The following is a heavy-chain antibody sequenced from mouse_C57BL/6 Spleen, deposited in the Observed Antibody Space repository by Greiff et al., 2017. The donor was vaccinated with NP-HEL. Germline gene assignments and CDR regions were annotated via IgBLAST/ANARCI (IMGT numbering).Heavy chain of an antibody. J-gene: IGHJ4*01. D-gene: IGHD1-1*01. CDR3: VRPPYYGSSSYAMDY. V-gene: IGHV10-1*01. Sequence: EVHLVESGGGLVQPKGSLKLSCAASGFSFNTYAMNWVRQAPGKGLEWVARIRSKSNNYATYYADSVKDRFTISRDDSESMLYLQMNNLKTEDTAMYYCVRPPYYGSSSYAMDYWGQGTSVTVSS. CDR2: IRSKSNNYAT. CDR1: GFSFNTYA.